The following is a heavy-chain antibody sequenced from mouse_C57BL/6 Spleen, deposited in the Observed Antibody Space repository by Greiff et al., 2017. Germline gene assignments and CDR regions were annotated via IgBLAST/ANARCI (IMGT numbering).Heavy chain of an antibody. CDR2: IDPSDSYT. J-gene: IGHJ2*01. CDR1: GYTFTSYW. D-gene: IGHD1-1*02. V-gene: IGHV1-50*01. CDR3: ARSGYGDY. Sequence: QVQLQQPGAELVKPGASVKLSCTASGYTFTSYWMQWVKQRPGQGLEWIGEIDPSDSYTNYNQKLQGKATLTVDTSSSTAYMQLSSLTSEDSAVYYCARSGYGDYWGQGTTLTVSS.